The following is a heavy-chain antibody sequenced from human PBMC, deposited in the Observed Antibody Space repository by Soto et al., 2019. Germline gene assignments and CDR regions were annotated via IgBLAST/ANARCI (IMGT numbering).Heavy chain of an antibody. Sequence: GGSLRLSCAASGFTLTGYSMNWVRQAPGKGLEWVSSISSTTNYIYYGDSMKGRFTISRDNAKNSLYLQMNSLRSDDTAVYYCARNTVSAAGADYYGLDVWGQETTVT. V-gene: IGHV3-21*04. D-gene: IGHD6-13*01. CDR3: ARNTVSAAGADYYGLDV. CDR2: ISSTTNYI. CDR1: GFTLTGYS. J-gene: IGHJ6*02.